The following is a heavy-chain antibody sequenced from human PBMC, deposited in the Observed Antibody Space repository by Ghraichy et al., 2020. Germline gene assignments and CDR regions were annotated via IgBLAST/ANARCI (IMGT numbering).Heavy chain of an antibody. D-gene: IGHD1-7*01. Sequence: SETLSLTCAVYGGAFSGYYWSWIRQPPGKGLEWIGEINHSGSTNYNPSLKSRVTISVDTSKNQFSLKLSSVTDADTAVYYCARASWNYNWFDPWGQGTLVTVSS. CDR2: INHSGST. J-gene: IGHJ5*02. CDR1: GGAFSGYY. CDR3: ARASWNYNWFDP. V-gene: IGHV4-34*01.